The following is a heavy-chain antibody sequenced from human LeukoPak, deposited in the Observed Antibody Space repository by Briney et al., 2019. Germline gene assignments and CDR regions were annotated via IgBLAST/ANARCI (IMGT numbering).Heavy chain of an antibody. J-gene: IGHJ4*02. CDR2: IYYSGST. CDR1: GGSISSYY. D-gene: IGHD3-22*01. Sequence: PSETLSLTCTVSGGSISSYYWSWIRQPPGKGLEWIGYIYYSGSTNYNPSLKSRVTISVDTSKNQFSLKLSSVTAADTAVYYCAGRPYYYDSSGTDYWGQGTLVTVSS. V-gene: IGHV4-59*08. CDR3: AGRPYYYDSSGTDY.